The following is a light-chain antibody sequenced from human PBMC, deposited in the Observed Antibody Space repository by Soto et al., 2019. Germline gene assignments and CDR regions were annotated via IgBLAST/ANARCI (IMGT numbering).Light chain of an antibody. CDR3: PQYNSCSQT. CDR2: SAS. CDR1: QSISTS. J-gene: IGKJ1*01. V-gene: IGKV1-5*01. Sequence: DIKMTQSPSTLSASVGDRVTITCRASQSISTSLAWYRPTPGKAPQILIYSASTLESGVLSRFSCSGSGPEFTRTISSLQPDDVSTYSCPQYNSCSQTFRQGTQVDIK.